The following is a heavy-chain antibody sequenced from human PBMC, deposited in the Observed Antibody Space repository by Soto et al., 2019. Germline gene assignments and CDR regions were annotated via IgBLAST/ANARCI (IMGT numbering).Heavy chain of an antibody. CDR3: ARHLGGQYCSSTSCFRSQYYYYYGMDV. V-gene: IGHV6-1*01. D-gene: IGHD2-2*01. CDR1: GDSVSSNGAA. J-gene: IGHJ6*02. Sequence: SQTLSLTCAISGDSVSSNGAAWNWIRHSPSRGLELLVRTYYSSEWYNDYAVSVKSRITIKPDTAKNQFSLQLNSVTPEDSAVYYCARHLGGQYCSSTSCFRSQYYYYYGMDVWGQGTTVTVSS. CDR2: TYYSSEWYN.